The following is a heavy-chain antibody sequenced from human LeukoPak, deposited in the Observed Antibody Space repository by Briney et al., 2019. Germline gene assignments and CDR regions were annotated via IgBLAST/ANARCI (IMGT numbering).Heavy chain of an antibody. CDR1: GYSISSDYL. J-gene: IGHJ5*02. CDR2: ISHGGNT. CDR3: ARGYSSSWYFNWFDP. Sequence: PSETLSLTCSVSGYSISSDYLWGWIRQPPGKGLEWIATISHGGNTFYNPSLKSRVTISPDTSKNQFSLKLSSVTAADTAVYYCARGYSSSWYFNWFDPWGQGTLVTVSS. D-gene: IGHD6-13*01. V-gene: IGHV4-38-2*02.